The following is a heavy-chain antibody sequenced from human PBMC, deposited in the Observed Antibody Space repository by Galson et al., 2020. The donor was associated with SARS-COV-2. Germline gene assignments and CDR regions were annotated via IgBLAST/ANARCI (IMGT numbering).Heavy chain of an antibody. J-gene: IGHJ4*02. D-gene: IGHD6-19*01. CDR3: AKDRGGSGRYDLDF. Sequence: GESLKISCAASGFTFRNYFMTWVRQVPGKGLEWVSTISDTGINTYYADSVKGRFTVSRDNSKNTVYLQLNSLSTDDTALYYCAKDRGGSGRYDLDFWGQGALVTVSS. CDR2: ISDTGINT. CDR1: GFTFRNYF. V-gene: IGHV3-23*01.